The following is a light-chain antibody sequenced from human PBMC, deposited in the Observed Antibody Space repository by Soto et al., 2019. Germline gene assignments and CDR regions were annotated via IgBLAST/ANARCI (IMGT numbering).Light chain of an antibody. V-gene: IGKV3-20*01. J-gene: IGKJ5*01. Sequence: EIVLTQSPGTLSLSPVEIATLSCMASQSVSNSYVAWYQQKSGQAPRLLIYDTSSRVTGIPDRFSGSGPGTDFTLTISRLEPEDFAVFYCQQYGTSEIIFGQGTRLEIK. CDR1: QSVSNSY. CDR2: DTS. CDR3: QQYGTSEII.